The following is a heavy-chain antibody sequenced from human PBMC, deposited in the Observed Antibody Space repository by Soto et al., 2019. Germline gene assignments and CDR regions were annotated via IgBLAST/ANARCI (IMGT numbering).Heavy chain of an antibody. CDR1: GYTFTTYA. D-gene: IGHD2-2*02. CDR3: ARAGDDCSTTNCYMIDY. CDR2: INAGNGKT. V-gene: IGHV1-3*01. J-gene: IGHJ4*02. Sequence: QVQLVQSGVEVKKPGASVKVSCKASGYTFTTYAMHWVRQAPGQRLEWMGWINAGNGKTKYSQKFQGRVTITRDTSATTAYMELSSLRSEDTAVYYCARAGDDCSTTNCYMIDYWGRGTLVTVSS.